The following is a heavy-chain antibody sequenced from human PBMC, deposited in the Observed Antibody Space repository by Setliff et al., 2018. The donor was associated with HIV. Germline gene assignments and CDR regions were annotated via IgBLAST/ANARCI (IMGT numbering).Heavy chain of an antibody. CDR1: SGSVNNYW. V-gene: IGHV4-59*02. Sequence: PSDTLSLTCNVSSGSVNNYWWTWIRQPPGKGLEWIGYIYYSGSTYYNPSLKSRVTISVDTSKNQFSLMLSSVTAADTAVYYCARAEWIQLWFGAFDIWGQGTMVTVSS. CDR2: IYYSGST. J-gene: IGHJ3*02. D-gene: IGHD5-18*01. CDR3: ARAEWIQLWFGAFDI.